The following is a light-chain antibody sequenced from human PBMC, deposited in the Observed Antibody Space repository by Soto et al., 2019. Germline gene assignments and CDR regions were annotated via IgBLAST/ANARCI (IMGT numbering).Light chain of an antibody. CDR3: QQYNNWPPRT. CDR2: GAS. J-gene: IGKJ1*01. Sequence: EVVLTQSPATLSLPPGDSATLSCSASQTVSEHLAWYQQKPGQAPRLLIYGASTRATGIPARFSGSGSGTEFTLTISSLQSEDFAVYYCQQYNNWPPRTFGQGTKVDIK. V-gene: IGKV3-15*01. CDR1: QTVSEH.